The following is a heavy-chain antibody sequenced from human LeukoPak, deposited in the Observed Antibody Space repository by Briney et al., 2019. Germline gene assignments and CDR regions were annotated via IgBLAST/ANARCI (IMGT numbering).Heavy chain of an antibody. CDR3: ARRSQQLALDAFDI. Sequence: PSETLSLTCTVSGGSISSGGYYWSWIRQHPGKGLEWIGYIYYSGSTNYNPSLKSRVTISVDTSKNQFSLKLSSVTAADTAVYYCARRSQQLALDAFDIWGQGTMVTVSS. V-gene: IGHV4-61*08. CDR1: GGSISSGGYY. CDR2: IYYSGST. D-gene: IGHD6-13*01. J-gene: IGHJ3*02.